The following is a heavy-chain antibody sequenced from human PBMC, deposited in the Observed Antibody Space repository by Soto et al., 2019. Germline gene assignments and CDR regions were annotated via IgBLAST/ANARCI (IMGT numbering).Heavy chain of an antibody. Sequence: QVQLVQSGAEVKKPGSSVKVSCKASGGTFSSYAISWVRQAPGQGLEWMGGIIPIFSTANYAQKFKGRVTITAASSTGTAYVELSCLRSEETAVYYCAGNGNWHIDDYYYSGMDVWGQGNTVTVSS. CDR2: IIPIFSTA. V-gene: IGHV1-69*01. D-gene: IGHD1-20*01. CDR1: GGTFSSYA. CDR3: AGNGNWHIDDYYYSGMDV. J-gene: IGHJ6*02.